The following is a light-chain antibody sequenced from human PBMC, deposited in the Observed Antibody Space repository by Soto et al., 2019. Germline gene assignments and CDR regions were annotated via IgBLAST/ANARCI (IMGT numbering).Light chain of an antibody. CDR2: GAF. CDR1: HSVSSN. Sequence: EIVMTQSPAPLSVSPGERTTLSCRASHSVSSNLAWYQQKPAQAPRLLIYGAFTRATGIPAGFSRRRPGSECTPTISSLQSEDFPVSYCQQYNNWPPWTFGQGTKVDIK. CDR3: QQYNNWPPWT. J-gene: IGKJ1*01. V-gene: IGKV3-15*01.